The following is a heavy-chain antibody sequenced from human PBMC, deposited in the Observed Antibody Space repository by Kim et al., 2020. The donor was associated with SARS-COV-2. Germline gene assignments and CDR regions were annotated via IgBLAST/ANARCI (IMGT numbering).Heavy chain of an antibody. D-gene: IGHD6-19*01. Sequence: SLKSRVTISVDTSKTQFSLKLSAVTAADTAVYYCARRGGAGTWFLGAFDIWGQGTMVTVSS. V-gene: IGHV4-39*01. CDR3: ARRGGAGTWFLGAFDI. J-gene: IGHJ3*02.